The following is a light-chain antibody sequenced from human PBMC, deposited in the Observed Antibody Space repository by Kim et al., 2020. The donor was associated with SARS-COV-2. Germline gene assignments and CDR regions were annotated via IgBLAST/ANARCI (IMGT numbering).Light chain of an antibody. J-gene: IGKJ1*01. CDR2: AAS. CDR1: QSISSSY. V-gene: IGKV3-20*01. CDR3: QQYGSSLPWT. Sequence: EIVLTQCPGTLSLSPGERATLSCRTSQSISSSYLGWYQQKPGQPPRLLIYAASSRATGIPDRFSGSGSGTDFTLTITRLEPEDFAVYYCQQYGSSLPWTFGQGTKVDIK.